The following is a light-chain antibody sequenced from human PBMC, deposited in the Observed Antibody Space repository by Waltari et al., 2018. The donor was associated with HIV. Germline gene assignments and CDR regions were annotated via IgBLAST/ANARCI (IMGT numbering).Light chain of an antibody. CDR2: AAS. CDR3: QQSYSTPLT. CDR1: QSISSY. Sequence: DIQMTQSPSSLSASVGDSVTITCRASQSISSYLNWYQQKPGKAPKLLIYAASSLQSGVPSRFSGSGSGTDFTLTISSLQPEDFATYYCQQSYSTPLTFGGGTKVEIK. J-gene: IGKJ4*01. V-gene: IGKV1-39*01.